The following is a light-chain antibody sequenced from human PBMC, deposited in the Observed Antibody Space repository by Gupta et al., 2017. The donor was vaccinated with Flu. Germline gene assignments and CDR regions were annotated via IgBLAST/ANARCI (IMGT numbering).Light chain of an antibody. CDR1: QSISSSY. Sequence: ETVLPQSPGTLSVSPGERATLSCRASQSISSSYVAWYQQKPGQAPRLLIYDASTRATGIPNRFSGSGSGTDFTLTISRLEPEDSAMYYCQQYGSSPGTFGQGTKVEIK. J-gene: IGKJ1*01. CDR3: QQYGSSPGT. CDR2: DAS. V-gene: IGKV3-20*01.